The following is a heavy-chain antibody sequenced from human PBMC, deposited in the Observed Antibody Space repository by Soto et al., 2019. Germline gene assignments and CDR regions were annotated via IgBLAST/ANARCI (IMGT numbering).Heavy chain of an antibody. CDR2: IYYSGST. J-gene: IGHJ4*02. CDR1: GGSISSGDYY. D-gene: IGHD3-3*01. CDR3: ARGGPAFGVVTSVVY. Sequence: QVQLQESGPGLVKPSQTLSLTCTVSGGSISSGDYYWGWIRQPPGKGLEWIGYIYYSGSTYYNPSLKSRVTISVDTSKNQFSLKLSSVTAADTAVYYCARGGPAFGVVTSVVYWGQGTLVTVSS. V-gene: IGHV4-30-4*01.